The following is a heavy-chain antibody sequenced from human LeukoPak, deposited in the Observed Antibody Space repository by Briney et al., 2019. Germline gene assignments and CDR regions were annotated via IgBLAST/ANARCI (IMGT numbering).Heavy chain of an antibody. V-gene: IGHV4-61*02. CDR1: GGSISSGSYY. Sequence: SETLSLTCTVSGGSISSGSYYWNWIRQPAGQGLEWIRRISTSGSTNYNPPLKSRVTISADTSKNQVSLRLRSVTATDTAVDYCARARGSYYTYCYSMDVWGRGTTVTVSS. CDR3: ARARGSYYTYCYSMDV. D-gene: IGHD3-10*01. J-gene: IGHJ6*02. CDR2: ISTSGST.